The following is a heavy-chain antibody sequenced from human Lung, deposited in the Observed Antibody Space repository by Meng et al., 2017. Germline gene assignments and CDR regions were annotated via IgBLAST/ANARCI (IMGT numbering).Heavy chain of an antibody. D-gene: IGHD3-10*01. J-gene: IGHJ6*02. CDR2: ISGSGGST. CDR1: GFTFSSYA. Sequence: GGSLRLSCAASGFTFSSYAMSWVRQAPGKGLEWVSAISGSGGSTYYADSVKGRFTISRDNSKNTLYLQMNRLRAEDTAVYYCAKGLYGSGSYYNFDYYYYYGMDVWGQGTTVTVSS. CDR3: AKGLYGSGSYYNFDYYYYYGMDV. V-gene: IGHV3-23*01.